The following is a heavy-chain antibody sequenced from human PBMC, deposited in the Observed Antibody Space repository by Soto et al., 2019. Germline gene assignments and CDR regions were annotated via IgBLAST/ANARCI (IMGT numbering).Heavy chain of an antibody. CDR2: INHRGST. Sequence: QVQLQQWGAGLLKPSETLSLTCVVYGGSFSGYYWSWIRQSPGKGLEWLGGINHRGSTNYNPYLGSRVTISVDTSKNQFSLKLPSVTAADTAMYYCASEGFCTSTTCRVGNWFDPWGQGTLVTVSA. D-gene: IGHD2-2*01. CDR1: GGSFSGYY. CDR3: ASEGFCTSTTCRVGNWFDP. J-gene: IGHJ5*02. V-gene: IGHV4-34*01.